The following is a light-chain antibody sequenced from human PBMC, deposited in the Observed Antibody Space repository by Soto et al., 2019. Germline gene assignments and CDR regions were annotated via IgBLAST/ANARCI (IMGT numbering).Light chain of an antibody. V-gene: IGLV2-14*01. CDR1: SNDIGAYNY. Sequence: QSALTQPASVSGSPGQSITISCTGTSNDIGAYNYVSWYQQHPGKAPKLMIYDVTNRPSGVSNRFSASKSGNTASLTISGLQAEDEADYYCSSYTSIVTLVFGGGTKVTVL. CDR3: SSYTSIVTLV. J-gene: IGLJ2*01. CDR2: DVT.